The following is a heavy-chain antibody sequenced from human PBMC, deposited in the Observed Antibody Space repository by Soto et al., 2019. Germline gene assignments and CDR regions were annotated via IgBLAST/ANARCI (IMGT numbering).Heavy chain of an antibody. J-gene: IGHJ5*02. CDR1: GFSLTTGVG. V-gene: IGHV2-5*01. Sequence: SGPTLVNPTQTLTLTCSFSGFSLTTGVGVGWIRQPPGKALEWLAIIYWNDEKLYNPSLKTRLTITKDTSKNQVVPTVTDMDPVDTATYYCAHRVNMARGPYNYFGPWGQGTLVTVSS. D-gene: IGHD3-10*01. CDR3: AHRVNMARGPYNYFGP. CDR2: IYWNDEK.